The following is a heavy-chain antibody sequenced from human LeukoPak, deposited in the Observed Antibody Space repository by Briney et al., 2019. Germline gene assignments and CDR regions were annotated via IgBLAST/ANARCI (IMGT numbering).Heavy chain of an antibody. D-gene: IGHD6-19*01. CDR2: IRYDGSNK. Sequence: GGSLRLSCAASGFTFSSYGMSWVRQAPGKGLEWVAFIRYDGSNKYYADSVKGRFTISRDNAKNTLYLQMNSLRDEDTAVYYCARAQWLDSFDYWGQGTLVTVSS. V-gene: IGHV3-30*02. CDR3: ARAQWLDSFDY. J-gene: IGHJ4*02. CDR1: GFTFSSYG.